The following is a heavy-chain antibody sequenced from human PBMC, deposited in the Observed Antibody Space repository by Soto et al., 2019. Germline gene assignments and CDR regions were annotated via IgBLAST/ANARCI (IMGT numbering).Heavy chain of an antibody. CDR2: IVVGSGNT. J-gene: IGHJ6*03. CDR1: GFTFSSSA. D-gene: IGHD6-13*01. Sequence: ASVKVSCKASGFTFSSSAMQWVRQARGQRLEWIGWIVVGSGNTNYAQKFQERVTITRDMSTSTAYMELSSLRSEDTAVYYCAAETPVIAAAGTPYYYYYMDVWGKGTTVTVSS. V-gene: IGHV1-58*02. CDR3: AAETPVIAAAGTPYYYYYMDV.